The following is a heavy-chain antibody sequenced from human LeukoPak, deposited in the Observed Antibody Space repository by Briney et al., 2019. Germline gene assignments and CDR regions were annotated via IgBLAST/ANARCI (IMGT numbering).Heavy chain of an antibody. Sequence: GGSLRLSCTASGFTFGDYAMSWFRQAPGKGLEWVGFIRSKAYGGTTEYAASVKGRFTISRDDSKSIAYLQMNSLRAEDTAVYYCAKEAVAAYYFDYWGQGTLVTVSS. V-gene: IGHV3-49*03. D-gene: IGHD6-19*01. CDR1: GFTFGDYA. J-gene: IGHJ4*02. CDR2: IRSKAYGGTT. CDR3: AKEAVAAYYFDY.